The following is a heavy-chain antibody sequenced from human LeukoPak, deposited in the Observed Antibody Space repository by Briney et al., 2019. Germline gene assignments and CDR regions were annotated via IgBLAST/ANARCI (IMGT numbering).Heavy chain of an antibody. CDR3: AKDLGYDYVWGEGNLYDY. CDR2: IHYAGNNK. V-gene: IGHV3-30*02. J-gene: IGHJ4*02. CDR1: GFTFSSYG. Sequence: GGSLRLSCAASGFTFSSYGMHWVRQAPGKGLEWVTFIHYAGNNKYYADSVKGRFTISRDNSKSTLYLQMNSLRAEDTAVYYCAKDLGYDYVWGEGNLYDYWGQGTLVTVSS. D-gene: IGHD3-16*01.